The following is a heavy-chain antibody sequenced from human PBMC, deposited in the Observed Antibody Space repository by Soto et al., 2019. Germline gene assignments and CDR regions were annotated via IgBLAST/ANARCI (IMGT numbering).Heavy chain of an antibody. J-gene: IGHJ4*02. V-gene: IGHV1-3*01. CDR3: ARDYDFWSGYYTERGYFDY. CDR1: GYTFTSYA. CDR2: INAGNGNT. D-gene: IGHD3-3*01. Sequence: ASVKVSCKASGYTFTSYAMHCVRQAPGQRLEWMGWINAGNGNTKYSQKFQGRVTITRDTSASTAYMELSSLRSEDTAVYYCARDYDFWSGYYTERGYFDYWGQGTLVTVSS.